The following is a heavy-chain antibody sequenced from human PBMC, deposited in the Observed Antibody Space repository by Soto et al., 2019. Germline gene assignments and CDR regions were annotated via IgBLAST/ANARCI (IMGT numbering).Heavy chain of an antibody. CDR1: GGSISSGDYY. V-gene: IGHV4-30-4*01. J-gene: IGHJ6*02. CDR3: ARVFPSSGALNYYYYGMDV. D-gene: IGHD3-22*01. Sequence: SETLSLTCTVSGGSISSGDYYWSWIRQPPGKGLEWIGYIYYSGSTYYNPSLKSRVTISVDTSKNQFSLKLSSVTAADTAVYYCARVFPSSGALNYYYYGMDVWGQGTTVTVSS. CDR2: IYYSGST.